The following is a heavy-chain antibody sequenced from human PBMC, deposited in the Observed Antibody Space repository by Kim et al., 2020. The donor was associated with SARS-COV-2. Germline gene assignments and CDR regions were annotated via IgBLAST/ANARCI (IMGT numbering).Heavy chain of an antibody. CDR3: VRAGIIVTPYSYDY. J-gene: IGHJ4*02. CDR1: GFTFSDHY. D-gene: IGHD2-15*01. Sequence: GGSLRLSCAASGFTFSDHYMDWVRQAPGKGLEWVGRLRNKANSYTTEYAASVKGRFTISRDDSKNSLYLQMLSLKTDDTAVYYCVRAGIIVTPYSYDYWGPGTLVTASS. V-gene: IGHV3-72*01. CDR2: LRNKANSYTT.